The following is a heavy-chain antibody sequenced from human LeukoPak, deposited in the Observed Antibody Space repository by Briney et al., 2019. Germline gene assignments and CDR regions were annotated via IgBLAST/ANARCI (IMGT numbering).Heavy chain of an antibody. D-gene: IGHD2-21*01. V-gene: IGHV3-11*01. Sequence: GGSPRLSCAASGFTFSDYYMSWIPESPGKGLEGVSHISSSGSTIYYAASVKGRFTISRDNAKNSLYRQMNSLRVDDTAVYYCARPGRRGDWGDYWGQGTLVTVSS. CDR3: ARPGRRGDWGDY. J-gene: IGHJ4*02. CDR1: GFTFSDYY. CDR2: ISSSGSTI.